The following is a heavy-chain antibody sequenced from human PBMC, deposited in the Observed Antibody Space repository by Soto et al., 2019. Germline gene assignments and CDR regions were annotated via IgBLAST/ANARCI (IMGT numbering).Heavy chain of an antibody. J-gene: IGHJ3*02. CDR2: IYPGDSDT. Sequence: GESLKISCNGSGYSFTSYWIGWVRQMPWKGLEWMGIIYPGDSDTRYSPSFQGQVTISADKSISTAYLQWSSLKASDTAMYYCARRSSGHYYGSEAFDIWGQGTMVTVSS. V-gene: IGHV5-51*01. CDR1: GYSFTSYW. CDR3: ARRSSGHYYGSEAFDI. D-gene: IGHD3-22*01.